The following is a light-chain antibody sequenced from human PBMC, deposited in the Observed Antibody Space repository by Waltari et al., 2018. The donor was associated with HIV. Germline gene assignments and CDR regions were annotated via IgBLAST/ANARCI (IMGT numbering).Light chain of an antibody. CDR3: QVWDGRGDPVI. CDR1: NIAATKS. J-gene: IGLJ2*01. CDR2: DDR. V-gene: IGLV3-21*02. Sequence: SYVLTQPPSVSVAPGQTARITCGGNNIAATKSVHCYRLTPGQAPVRVIYDDRDRPSGIPDRFSGSSSGDTATLTISRAEACDEADYYCQVWDGRGDPVIFGGGTKLAVV.